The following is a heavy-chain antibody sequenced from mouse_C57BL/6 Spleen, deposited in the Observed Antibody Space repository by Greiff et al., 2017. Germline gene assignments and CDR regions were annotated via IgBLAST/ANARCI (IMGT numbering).Heavy chain of an antibody. CDR3: ARSPITTVVATGNFDY. D-gene: IGHD1-1*01. CDR1: GYTFTSYG. J-gene: IGHJ2*01. Sequence: QVQLKESGAELARPGASVKLSCKASGYTFTSYGISWVKQRTGQGLEWIGEIYPRSGNTYYNEKFKGKATLTADKSSSTAYMELRSLTSEDSAVYFCARSPITTVVATGNFDYWGQGTTLTVSS. V-gene: IGHV1-81*01. CDR2: IYPRSGNT.